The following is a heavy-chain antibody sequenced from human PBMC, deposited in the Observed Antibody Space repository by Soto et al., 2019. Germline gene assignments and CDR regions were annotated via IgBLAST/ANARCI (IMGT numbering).Heavy chain of an antibody. CDR3: VKDSESSGYLTHLDY. J-gene: IGHJ4*02. V-gene: IGHV3-9*01. CDR2: LTWNGEVL. Sequence: GGSLRLSCVASGFTFDDYAIHWVRQTPGKGLEWVSGLTWNGEVLGYADSVKGRFTISRDNAKNSLYLEMNSLRPEDTALYYCVKDSESSGYLTHLDYWGQGTLVTAYS. CDR1: GFTFDDYA. D-gene: IGHD3-22*01.